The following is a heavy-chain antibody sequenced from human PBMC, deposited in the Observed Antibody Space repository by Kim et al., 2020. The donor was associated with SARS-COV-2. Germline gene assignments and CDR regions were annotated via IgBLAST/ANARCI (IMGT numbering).Heavy chain of an antibody. CDR1: GASISSESYY. CDR2: IYYSGNT. D-gene: IGHD1-26*01. J-gene: IGHJ4*01. V-gene: IGHV4-39*01. Sequence: SETLSLTCTVSGASISSESYYWGWIRQPPGKGLEWIGSIYYSGNTNYNPSLKSRITISVDTSKNDFSLRLSSVTAADTAVYYCARHLHVGATTLMDYWG. CDR3: ARHLHVGATTLMDY.